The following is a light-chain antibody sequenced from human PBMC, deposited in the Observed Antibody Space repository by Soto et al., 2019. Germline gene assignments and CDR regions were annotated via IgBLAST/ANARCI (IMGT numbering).Light chain of an antibody. CDR3: QQYKSYPWT. CDR2: KAS. CDR1: QSISSW. J-gene: IGKJ1*01. Sequence: DNHMTQSPSTLSASVGDRVTITCRASQSISSWLAWYQQKPGKAPNLLIYKASSLRSGVPSRFSGSGSGTEFTLTISSPQPDDSATYYCQQYKSYPWTFGQGTKVEIK. V-gene: IGKV1-5*03.